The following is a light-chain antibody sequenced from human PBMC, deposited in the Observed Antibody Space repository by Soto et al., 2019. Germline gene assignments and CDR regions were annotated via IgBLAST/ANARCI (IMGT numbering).Light chain of an antibody. CDR1: TTDVGGYNY. CDR3: SSYTSSSTGV. V-gene: IGLV2-14*01. CDR2: EVS. Sequence: QSALTQPASVSGSPGQSITIPCTGTTTDVGGYNYVSWYQQHPGKAPKLLIYEVSNRPSGVSDRFSGSKSGNTASLTISGLQAEDEADYYCSSYTSSSTGVFGGGTQLTVL. J-gene: IGLJ2*01.